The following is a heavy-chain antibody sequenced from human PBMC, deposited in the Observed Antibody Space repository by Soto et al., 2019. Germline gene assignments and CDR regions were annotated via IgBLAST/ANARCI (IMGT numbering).Heavy chain of an antibody. CDR3: ARDRNWFDP. J-gene: IGHJ5*02. Sequence: EVQLVESGGGLVQPGGSLRLSCAASGFSFSTYWMAWVRQAPGKGLGWVANIDQGGGEKYYVDSVRGRFTISRDNAKTSLYLQMNGLRAEDTSIYYYARDRNWFDPWNQKTLVSVSS. V-gene: IGHV3-7*05. CDR1: GFSFSTYW. CDR2: IDQGGGEK.